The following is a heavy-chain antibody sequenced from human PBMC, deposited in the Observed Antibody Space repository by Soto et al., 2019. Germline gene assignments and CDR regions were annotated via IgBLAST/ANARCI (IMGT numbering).Heavy chain of an antibody. CDR3: ARVRDSSGWYSYYYYSMDV. CDR1: GDSVSSNSAA. Sequence: SQTLSLTCAISGDSVSSNSAAWNWIRQSPSRGLEWLGRTYYRSKWYNDYAVSVKSRITINPDTSKNQFSLQLNSVTPEDTAVYYCARVRDSSGWYSYYYYSMDVWGQGTTVTVSS. D-gene: IGHD6-19*01. V-gene: IGHV6-1*01. CDR2: TYYRSKWYN. J-gene: IGHJ6*02.